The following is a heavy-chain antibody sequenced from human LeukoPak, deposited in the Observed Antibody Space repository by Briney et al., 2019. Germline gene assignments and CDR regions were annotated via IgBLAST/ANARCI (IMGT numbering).Heavy chain of an antibody. D-gene: IGHD2-8*01. CDR3: ARTPRYCTNGVCYYRWFDP. CDR2: MNPNSGNT. V-gene: IGHV1-8*01. Sequence: ASVKVSCKASGYTFTSYDINWVRQATGQGLEWMGWMNPNSGNTGYAQKFQGRVTMTRNTSISTAYMELSSLRSEDTAVYYCARTPRYCTNGVCYYRWFDPWGQGTLVTVSS. J-gene: IGHJ5*02. CDR1: GYTFTSYD.